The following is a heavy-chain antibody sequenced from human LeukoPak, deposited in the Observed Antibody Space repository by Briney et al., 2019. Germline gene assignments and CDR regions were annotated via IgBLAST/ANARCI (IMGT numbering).Heavy chain of an antibody. CDR2: IYYSGNT. CDR1: GVSISSSNSY. V-gene: IGHV4-39*01. D-gene: IGHD3-9*01. J-gene: IGHJ4*02. Sequence: PSETLSLTCTVSGVSISSSNSYWGWIRQPPGKGLEWIGSIYYSGNTYYNASLKSQVSISIDTSKNQFSLRLTSVTAADTAVYYCARHGASRGGLLRYFDWLKQSRFLYFDYWGQGTLVTVSS. CDR3: ARHGASRGGLLRYFDWLKQSRFLYFDY.